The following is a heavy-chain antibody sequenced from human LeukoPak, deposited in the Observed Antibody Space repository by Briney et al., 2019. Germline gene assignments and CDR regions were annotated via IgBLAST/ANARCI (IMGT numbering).Heavy chain of an antibody. CDR3: ARNKTTGGGGFDY. D-gene: IGHD3-16*01. J-gene: IGHJ4*02. CDR2: ISGNYGYT. Sequence: ASVKVSCEASVYTFTSHGISWSRQAPGQGAEWMGWISGNYGYTKYAQKFQGRVTMTTDTSTDTTYMELRSLRSDDTAFYYCARNKTTGGGGFDYWGQGTLITVSS. V-gene: IGHV1-18*04. CDR1: VYTFTSHG.